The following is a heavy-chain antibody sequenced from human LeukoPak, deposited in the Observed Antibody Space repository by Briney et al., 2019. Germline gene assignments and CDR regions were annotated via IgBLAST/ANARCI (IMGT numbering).Heavy chain of an antibody. CDR1: GGSISSYY. CDR2: IYYSGST. J-gene: IGHJ6*02. Sequence: PSETLSLTCTVSGGSISSYYWSWIRQPPGKGLEWIGYIYYSGSTNYNPSLKSRVTISVDTSKNQFSLKLTSVTAADTAVYYCARVGNMTTVTTTTHGMDVWGQGTTVTVSS. D-gene: IGHD4-17*01. V-gene: IGHV4-59*12. CDR3: ARVGNMTTVTTTTHGMDV.